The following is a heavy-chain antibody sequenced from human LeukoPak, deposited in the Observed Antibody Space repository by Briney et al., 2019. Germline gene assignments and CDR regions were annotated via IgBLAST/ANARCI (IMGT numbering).Heavy chain of an antibody. J-gene: IGHJ4*02. D-gene: IGHD6-19*01. V-gene: IGHV1-46*01. CDR3: ARDPSIAVANLVDY. CDR2: INPSGGST. CDR1: VYTFISYY. Sequence: ASVTVSFKSSVYTFISYYIDWVRQPPGQGLEWMGIINPSGGSTSYAQKFQGRVTVTRDTSTSTVYMELSSLRSEDTAVYYCARDPSIAVANLVDYWGQGTLVTVSS.